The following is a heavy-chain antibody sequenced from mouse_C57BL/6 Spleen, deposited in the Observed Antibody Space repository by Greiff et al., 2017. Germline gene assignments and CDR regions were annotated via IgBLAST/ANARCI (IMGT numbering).Heavy chain of an antibody. Sequence: VKLMESGAELMKPGASVKLSCKATGYTFTGYWIEWVKQRPGHGLEWIGEILPGSGSTNYNEKFKGKATFTADTSSNTAYMQLSSLTTEDSAIYYCARDGITTRGYYYAMDYWGQGTSVTVSS. CDR1: GYTFTGYW. V-gene: IGHV1-9*01. D-gene: IGHD2-4*01. J-gene: IGHJ4*01. CDR3: ARDGITTRGYYYAMDY. CDR2: ILPGSGST.